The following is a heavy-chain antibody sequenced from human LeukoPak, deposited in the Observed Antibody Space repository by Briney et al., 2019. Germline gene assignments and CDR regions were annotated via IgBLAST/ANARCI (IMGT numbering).Heavy chain of an antibody. V-gene: IGHV3-7*01. CDR3: ARPRDDSSLNRPLY. J-gene: IGHJ4*02. CDR1: GFNFSTYW. D-gene: IGHD3-22*01. CDR2: IKQDGSEK. Sequence: PGGSLTLSCTAPGFNFSTYWMSWVRQAPGKGLEWVANIKQDGSEKYYVDSVKGRFTISRDDAKNSLYLQMNSLRAEDTAVYYCARPRDDSSLNRPLYWGQGALGTVSS.